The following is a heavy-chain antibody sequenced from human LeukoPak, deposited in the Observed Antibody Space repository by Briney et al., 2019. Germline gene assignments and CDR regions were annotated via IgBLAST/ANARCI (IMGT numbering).Heavy chain of an antibody. D-gene: IGHD2/OR15-2a*01. CDR3: ARGPTRANSSDF. V-gene: IGHV3-7*04. J-gene: IGHJ4*02. CDR1: GFTFSSYW. Sequence: PRGSLRLSCVVSGFTFSSYWMTWVRQAPGKGLEWVANIKQDGSEKYYVDSVKGRFTISRDNAKNSLYLQMNSLRAEDTAVYYCARGPTRANSSDFWGQGTLVTVSS. CDR2: IKQDGSEK.